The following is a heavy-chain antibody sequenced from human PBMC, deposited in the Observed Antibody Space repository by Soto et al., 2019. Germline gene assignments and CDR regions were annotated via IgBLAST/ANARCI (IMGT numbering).Heavy chain of an antibody. Sequence: SETLSLTCAVYGGSFSGYYWSWIRQPPGKGLEWIGEINHSGSTNYNPSLKSRVTISVDTSKNQFSLKLSSVTAADTAVYYCAREQYSSGWYNYWGQGTLVTVSS. V-gene: IGHV4-34*01. CDR3: AREQYSSGWYNY. J-gene: IGHJ4*02. D-gene: IGHD6-19*01. CDR2: INHSGST. CDR1: GGSFSGYY.